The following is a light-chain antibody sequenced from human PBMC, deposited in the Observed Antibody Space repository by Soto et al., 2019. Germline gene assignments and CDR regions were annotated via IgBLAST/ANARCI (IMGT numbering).Light chain of an antibody. J-gene: IGKJ1*01. CDR1: QTISSW. Sequence: DIQMTQYPSALSGSVGDRVTITCRASQTISSWLAWYQQKPGKAPKLLIYKASTLKSGVPSRFSGSGSGTEFTLTINSLQTDDFAIYYCQQYNSYSRTFGQGTKVDIK. CDR3: QQYNSYSRT. CDR2: KAS. V-gene: IGKV1-5*03.